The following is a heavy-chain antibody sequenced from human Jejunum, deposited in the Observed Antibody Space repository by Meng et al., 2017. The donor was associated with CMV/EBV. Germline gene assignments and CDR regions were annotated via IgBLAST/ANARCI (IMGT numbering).Heavy chain of an antibody. D-gene: IGHD3-16*01. V-gene: IGHV1-18*01. J-gene: IGHJ4*02. CDR1: GYTFTRYG. CDR3: ARASRVLGGFDY. Sequence: QVQLVQSGAEVKKPGASVKVSCKASGYTFTRYGITWVRQAPGQGLEWMGWISAYNGNTNYAQKAQGRVTMTTDTSTSTVHMEVSSLRSADTAVYYCARASRVLGGFDYWGQGTLVTVSS. CDR2: ISAYNGNT.